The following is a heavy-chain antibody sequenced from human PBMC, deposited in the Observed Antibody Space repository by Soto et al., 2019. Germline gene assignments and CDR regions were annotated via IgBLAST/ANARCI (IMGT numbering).Heavy chain of an antibody. CDR1: GGSINNYY. D-gene: IGHD3-16*01. J-gene: IGHJ5*02. V-gene: IGHV4-59*01. CDR2: IFYTGGA. Sequence: SETLSLTCTVSGGSINNYYWSWIRQPPGKGLEWIGYIFYTGGANYNPSLKSRVTISVDTSKSQFSLRLSSVTAADTAVYYCARGRDPHKGGRTWGQGTLVTVSS. CDR3: ARGRDPHKGGRT.